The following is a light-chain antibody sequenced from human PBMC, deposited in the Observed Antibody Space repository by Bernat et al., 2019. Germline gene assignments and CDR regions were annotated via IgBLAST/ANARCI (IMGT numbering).Light chain of an antibody. Sequence: QSALTQPASVSGSPGQSITISCTGTSSDVGSYNLVSWYQQHPGKAPKLMIYEVSKRPSAVSNRFAGSKSGNTASLTISGLKAEVEACYYCCSYAGRRWGFGGGAKLTVL. CDR1: SSDVGSYNL. V-gene: IGLV2-23*02. CDR2: EVS. CDR3: CSYAGRRWG. J-gene: IGLJ3*02.